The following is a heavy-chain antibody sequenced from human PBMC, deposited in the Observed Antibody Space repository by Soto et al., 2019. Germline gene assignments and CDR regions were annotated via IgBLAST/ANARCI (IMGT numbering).Heavy chain of an antibody. D-gene: IGHD3-10*02. CDR3: ARSGDNYNVLDY. V-gene: IGHV3-11*06. Sequence: QVQLVESGGGLVKPGGSLRLSCAASGFTVSDYYMSWIRQAPGKGLEWLSYSSNSGTYTRYADSVKGRFSISRDNAKNSLYLQINSLRGEDSATYYCARSGDNYNVLDYWGQGPRSPSPQ. CDR1: GFTVSDYY. J-gene: IGHJ4*02. CDR2: SSNSGTYT.